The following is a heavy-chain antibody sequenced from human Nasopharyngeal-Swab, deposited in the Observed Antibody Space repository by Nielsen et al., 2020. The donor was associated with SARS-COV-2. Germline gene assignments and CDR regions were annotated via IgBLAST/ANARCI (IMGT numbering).Heavy chain of an antibody. CDR3: ARSPDVFDI. Sequence: WIRQPPGKGPEWVSNISGSGTTKYYADSVKGRFTISRDNAKNSLFLQMNSLRAEDTAVYYCARSPDVFDIWGQGTMVTVSS. CDR2: ISGSGTTK. V-gene: IGHV3-11*04. J-gene: IGHJ3*02.